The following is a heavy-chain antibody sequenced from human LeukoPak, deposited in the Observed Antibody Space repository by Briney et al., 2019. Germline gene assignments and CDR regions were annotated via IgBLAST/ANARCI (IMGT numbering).Heavy chain of an antibody. Sequence: ASVKVSCKASGYSFTTYYVHWVRQAPGQGLEWMGYMRPASGDSNSAQKFQDRVTMTRDTSISTAYLELGRLTSDDTAVYYCSTEDKYCTTTTCADYWGQGTLVTVSS. D-gene: IGHD2-2*01. CDR2: MRPASGDS. J-gene: IGHJ4*02. CDR3: STEDKYCTTTTCADY. V-gene: IGHV1-2*02. CDR1: GYSFTTYY.